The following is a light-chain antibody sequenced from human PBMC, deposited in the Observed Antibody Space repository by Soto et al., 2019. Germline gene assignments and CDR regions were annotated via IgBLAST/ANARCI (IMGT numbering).Light chain of an antibody. CDR3: QQRSNWPPIT. CDR2: DAS. CDR1: QSVSNY. Sequence: EIVLTQSAATLSLSPGERATLSCRASQSVSNYLTWYQQKPGQAPRLLIYDASNRATDIPARFSGSGSGTDFTLTISGLEPEDFAVYYCQQRSNWPPITFGQGTRLEI. V-gene: IGKV3-11*01. J-gene: IGKJ5*01.